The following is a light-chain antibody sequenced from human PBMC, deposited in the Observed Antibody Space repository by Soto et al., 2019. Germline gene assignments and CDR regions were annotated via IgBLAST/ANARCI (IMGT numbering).Light chain of an antibody. CDR1: SSDVGAYNV. CDR2: DVN. J-gene: IGLJ3*02. V-gene: IGLV2-11*01. Sequence: QSALTQPRSVSGSPGQSVTISCTGTSSDVGAYNVVSWYQQHPGKAPKLMICDVNKRPSGVPDLFSGSKSGNTASLTISGLQAEDEADYYCSSYAGIYTLVFGGGTKLTVL. CDR3: SSYAGIYTLV.